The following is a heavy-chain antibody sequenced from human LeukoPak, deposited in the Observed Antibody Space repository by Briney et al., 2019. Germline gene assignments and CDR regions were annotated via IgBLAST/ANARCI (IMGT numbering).Heavy chain of an antibody. CDR2: ISWNSGSI. Sequence: PGRSLRLSCAASGFSFDDYAMHWVRQAPGKGLEWVSGISWNSGSIGYADSVKGRFTISRDNANNSLYLQMNSLRPEDTALYYCAKDLGFTYGMNYYYYGINVWGQGTTVTVSS. J-gene: IGHJ6*02. V-gene: IGHV3-9*01. D-gene: IGHD3-10*01. CDR1: GFSFDDYA. CDR3: AKDLGFTYGMNYYYYGINV.